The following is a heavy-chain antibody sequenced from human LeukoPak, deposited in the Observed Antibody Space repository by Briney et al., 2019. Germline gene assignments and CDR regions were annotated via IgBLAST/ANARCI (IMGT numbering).Heavy chain of an antibody. CDR1: GYTFTSYA. CDR3: ARGCGADCPNAEYFHH. D-gene: IGHD2-21*02. V-gene: IGHV1-3*01. J-gene: IGHJ1*01. Sequence: ASVKVSCKASGYTFTSYAMHWVRQAPGQRLEWMGWINAGNGNIKYSQKFQDRVTITRDTSASTAYMELSSLRSEDTAVYYCARGCGADCPNAEYFHHWGQGTLVTVSS. CDR2: INAGNGNI.